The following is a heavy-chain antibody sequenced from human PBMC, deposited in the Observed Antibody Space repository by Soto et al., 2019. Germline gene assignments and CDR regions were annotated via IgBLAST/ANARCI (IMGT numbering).Heavy chain of an antibody. CDR3: ARDRPTSSIRARDYYYAMDV. CDR2: ISTYNGNT. V-gene: IGHV1-18*01. J-gene: IGHJ6*02. D-gene: IGHD6-6*01. CDR1: GYSFITYG. Sequence: ASVKVSCKASGYSFITYGISWVRQAPGQGLEWMGWISTYNGNTNYAQKFQGRVTMTTDTSTTTGYMELRSLRSDDTAVYYCARDRPTSSIRARDYYYAMDVWGQGTTVTAP.